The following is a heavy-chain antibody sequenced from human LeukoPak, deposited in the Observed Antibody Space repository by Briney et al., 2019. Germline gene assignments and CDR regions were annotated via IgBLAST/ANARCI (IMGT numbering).Heavy chain of an antibody. Sequence: PSETLSLTCAVYGGSFSGFHWNWIRQPPGKGLEWIGDINHSGSTHYNPSLTSRVTISVDTSKNQFSLKLSSVTAADTAVYYCARDRSGDSSGWWDGAFDIWGQGTMVTVSS. CDR2: INHSGST. CDR3: ARDRSGDSSGWWDGAFDI. V-gene: IGHV4-34*01. CDR1: GGSFSGFH. J-gene: IGHJ3*02. D-gene: IGHD6-19*01.